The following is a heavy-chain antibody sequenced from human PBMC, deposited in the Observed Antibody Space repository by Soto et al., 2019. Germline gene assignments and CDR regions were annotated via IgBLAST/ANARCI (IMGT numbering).Heavy chain of an antibody. J-gene: IGHJ4*02. CDR2: ISSSSNTI. Sequence: GGSLRLSCAASGFTFSSYSMNWVRQAPGKGLEWVSYISSSSNTIYYADSVKGRFTISRDSSKKTLYLQMNSLRAEDTAVYYCAKGAYGDYSLDYWGQGTLVTVSS. CDR3: AKGAYGDYSLDY. CDR1: GFTFSSYS. D-gene: IGHD4-17*01. V-gene: IGHV3-48*01.